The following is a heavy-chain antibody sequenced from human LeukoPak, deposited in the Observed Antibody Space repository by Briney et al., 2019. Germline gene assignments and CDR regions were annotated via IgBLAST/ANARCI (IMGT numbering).Heavy chain of an antibody. D-gene: IGHD2-15*01. Sequence: GSLRLSCAASGFTFSSYAMSWVRQAPGKGLEWIGEINHSGSTNYNPSLKSRVTISVDTSKNQFSLKLSSVTAADTAVYYCARWGEGYDYWGQGTLVTVSS. CDR2: INHSGST. CDR1: GFTFSSYA. V-gene: IGHV4-34*01. J-gene: IGHJ4*02. CDR3: ARWGEGYDY.